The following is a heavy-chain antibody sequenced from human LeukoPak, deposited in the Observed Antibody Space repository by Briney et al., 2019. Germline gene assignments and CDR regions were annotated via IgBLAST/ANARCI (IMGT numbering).Heavy chain of an antibody. Sequence: PGGSLRLSCAASGFTFSSYSMNWVRQAPGKGLEWVSSISSSSSYIYYADSVKGRFTISRDNAKNSLYLQMNSLRAEDTAVYYCARDVIAVAGTSWFDPWGQGTPVTVSS. CDR2: ISSSSSYI. CDR3: ARDVIAVAGTSWFDP. J-gene: IGHJ5*02. V-gene: IGHV3-21*01. CDR1: GFTFSSYS. D-gene: IGHD6-19*01.